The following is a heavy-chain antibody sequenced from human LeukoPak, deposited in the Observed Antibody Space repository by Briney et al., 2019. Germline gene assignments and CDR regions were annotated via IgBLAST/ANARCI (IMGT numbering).Heavy chain of an antibody. D-gene: IGHD3-22*01. CDR1: GDSFSSYY. Sequence: SETLSLTCTVSGDSFSSYYWSWIRQPAGKGLEWIGRISTSGSTNYNPSLKSRVTMSVDTSKNQFSLKLSSVTAADTAVYYCAREGEYYDSSGYFHFDYWGQGTLVTVSS. CDR2: ISTSGST. CDR3: AREGEYYDSSGYFHFDY. V-gene: IGHV4-4*07. J-gene: IGHJ4*02.